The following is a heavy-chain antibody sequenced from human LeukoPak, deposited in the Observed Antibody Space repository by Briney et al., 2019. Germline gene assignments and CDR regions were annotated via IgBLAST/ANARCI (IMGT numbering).Heavy chain of an antibody. D-gene: IGHD1-26*01. CDR1: GFAFSNYG. CDR2: IRYDGSNK. V-gene: IGHV3-30*02. Sequence: PGGSLRLSCTASGFAFSNYGTNWVRQAPGKGLEWVAFIRYDGSNKYYADSVKGRFTISRDNSKNTLYLQMDSLRPEDTAVYYCAKESQLSYSGTFYIDSWGQGSLVTVSS. J-gene: IGHJ4*02. CDR3: AKESQLSYSGTFYIDS.